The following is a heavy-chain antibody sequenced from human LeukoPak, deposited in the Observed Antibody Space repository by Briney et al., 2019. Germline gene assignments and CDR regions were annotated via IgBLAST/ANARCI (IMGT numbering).Heavy chain of an antibody. CDR2: IYPGDSDT. J-gene: IGHJ3*02. D-gene: IGHD4-17*01. Sequence: GESLKISCKGSGYSFTSYWIGWVRQMPGKGLEWMGIIYPGDSDTKYSPSFQGQVTISADKSISTAYLQWSSLKASDTAMYYCARGARGGDYSAEAFDIWGQGTMVTVSS. CDR1: GYSFTSYW. CDR3: ARGARGGDYSAEAFDI. V-gene: IGHV5-51*01.